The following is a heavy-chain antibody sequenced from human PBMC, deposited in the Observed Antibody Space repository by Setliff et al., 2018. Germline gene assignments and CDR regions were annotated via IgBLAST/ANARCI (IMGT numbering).Heavy chain of an antibody. CDR3: ARDMGQPYYFES. Sequence: SETLSLTCTVSGGSISSSSHYWGWIRQPPGKGLEWIRSIYYTGSTYYNPSLKSRVTMSVDTSKRQFSLKLGSATAADTAVYYCARDMGQPYYFESWGLGTLVTVSS. D-gene: IGHD1-1*01. V-gene: IGHV4-39*07. J-gene: IGHJ4*02. CDR2: IYYTGST. CDR1: GGSISSSSHY.